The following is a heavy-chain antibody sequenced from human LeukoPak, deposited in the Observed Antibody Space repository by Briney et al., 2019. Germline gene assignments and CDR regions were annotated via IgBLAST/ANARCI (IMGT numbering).Heavy chain of an antibody. Sequence: SETLSLTCAVYGGSFSGYYWSWIRQPPGKGLEWIGDIDQSGGTNYNPSLKSRVTISVDTSKTQFSLKVTSMTAADTAVYYCARDRWELPASTAFDFWGQGTMVTVSS. J-gene: IGHJ3*01. CDR1: GGSFSGYY. D-gene: IGHD1-26*01. CDR3: ARDRWELPASTAFDF. CDR2: IDQSGGT. V-gene: IGHV4-34*01.